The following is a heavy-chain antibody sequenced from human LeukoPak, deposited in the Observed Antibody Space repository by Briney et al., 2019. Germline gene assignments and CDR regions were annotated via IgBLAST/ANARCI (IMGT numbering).Heavy chain of an antibody. CDR1: GGTFSSYA. J-gene: IGHJ4*02. CDR2: IIPIFCTA. Sequence: ASVTVSCKASGGTFSSYAISWVRQAPGQGLDWMGGIIPIFCTANYAQKFQGRVTITADESTSTAYMELSSLRSEDTAVYYCARAGIAAAGTLDYWGQGTLVTVSS. V-gene: IGHV1-69*13. D-gene: IGHD6-13*01. CDR3: ARAGIAAAGTLDY.